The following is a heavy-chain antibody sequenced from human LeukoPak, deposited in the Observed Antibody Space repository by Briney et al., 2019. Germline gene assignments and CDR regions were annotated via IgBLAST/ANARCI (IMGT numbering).Heavy chain of an antibody. Sequence: SETLSLTCSVSGGSISSYYWSRIRQPPGKGLEWIGYIYYTGSTNYNPSLKSRVTISVDTSKKHFSLKLNSVTAADTAVYYCARELCSTTTCYFDNWGQGTLVTVSS. CDR2: IYYTGST. CDR3: ARELCSTTTCYFDN. CDR1: GGSISSYY. V-gene: IGHV4-59*01. J-gene: IGHJ4*02. D-gene: IGHD2-2*01.